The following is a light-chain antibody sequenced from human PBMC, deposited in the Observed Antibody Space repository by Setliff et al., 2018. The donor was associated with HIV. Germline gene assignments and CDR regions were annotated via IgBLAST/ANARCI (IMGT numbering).Light chain of an antibody. V-gene: IGLV2-14*03. CDR1: GSDVGGYNY. CDR2: DVT. Sequence: QSVLTQPASVSGSPGQSITISCTGTGSDVGGYNYVSWYQQHPGKAPKLMIYDVTKRPSGVSNRFSGSKSGNTASLTISGLQAEDEADYYCTSYTISSTYVVFGGGTKSPS. J-gene: IGLJ2*01. CDR3: TSYTISSTYVV.